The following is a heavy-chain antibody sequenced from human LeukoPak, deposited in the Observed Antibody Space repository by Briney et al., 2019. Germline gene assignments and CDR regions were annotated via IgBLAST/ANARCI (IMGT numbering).Heavy chain of an antibody. CDR1: GFTFRSYW. CDR2: IKQDGSEK. CDR3: ARDPDLDAFDI. Sequence: GGSLRLSCAASGFTFRSYWMTWVRQAPGKGLEWVANIKQDGSEKYYVDSVKGRFTISRDNAKNSLYLQMNSLRAEDTAVYYCARDPDLDAFDIWGQGTMVTVSS. J-gene: IGHJ3*02. V-gene: IGHV3-7*01.